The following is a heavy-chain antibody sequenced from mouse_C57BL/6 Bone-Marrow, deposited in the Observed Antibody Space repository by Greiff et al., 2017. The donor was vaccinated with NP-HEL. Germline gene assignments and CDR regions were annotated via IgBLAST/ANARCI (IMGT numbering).Heavy chain of an antibody. V-gene: IGHV5-17*01. CDR2: ISSGSSTI. J-gene: IGHJ4*01. D-gene: IGHD1-1*01. CDR1: GFTFSDYG. CDR3: ASPHYYGSIYAMDY. Sequence: EVMLVESGGGLVKPGGSLKLSCAASGFTFSDYGMHWVRQAPEKGLEWVAYISSGSSTIYYADTVKGRFTISRDNAKTTLFLQMTSLRSEDTAMYYCASPHYYGSIYAMDYWGQGTSVTVSS.